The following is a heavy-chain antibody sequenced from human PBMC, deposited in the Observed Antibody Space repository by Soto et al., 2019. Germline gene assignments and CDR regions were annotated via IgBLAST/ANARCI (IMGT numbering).Heavy chain of an antibody. Sequence: QVQLVQSGAEVKKPGSSVKVSCKASGGTFSSYTISWVRQAPGQGLEWMGRIIPILGIANYAQKFQGRVTITADKSTSTAYIELSSLRSEDTAVYYCANQKAGYSSGCFEYWGEGTLVTVSS. CDR1: GGTFSSYT. J-gene: IGHJ4*02. CDR2: IIPILGIA. CDR3: ANQKAGYSSGCFEY. V-gene: IGHV1-69*02. D-gene: IGHD6-19*01.